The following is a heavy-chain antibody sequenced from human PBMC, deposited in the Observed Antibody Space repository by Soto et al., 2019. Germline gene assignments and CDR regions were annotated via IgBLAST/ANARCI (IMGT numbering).Heavy chain of an antibody. Sequence: QVQLVQSGAEVKKPGSSVKVSCKASGGTFSSYAISWVRQAPGQGLEWMGGIIPIFGTANYAQKFQGRVTITADESTSTADMELSSLRSEDTAVDYCAIVAHVVAATDDAFDIWGQGTMVTVSS. CDR2: IIPIFGTA. CDR3: AIVAHVVAATDDAFDI. V-gene: IGHV1-69*12. J-gene: IGHJ3*02. D-gene: IGHD2-15*01. CDR1: GGTFSSYA.